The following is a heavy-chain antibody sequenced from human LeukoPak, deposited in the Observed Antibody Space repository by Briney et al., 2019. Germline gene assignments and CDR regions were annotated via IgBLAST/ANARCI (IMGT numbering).Heavy chain of an antibody. D-gene: IGHD4-17*01. CDR2: INHSGST. CDR3: ARGSHQSVDGDYPHFDY. J-gene: IGHJ4*02. Sequence: SETLSLTCAVYGGSFSGYYWSWIRQPPVKELEWIGEINHSGSTNYNPSLMSRVTISVDTSKNQFSLKLISVTAADTAVYYCARGSHQSVDGDYPHFDYWGQGTLVTVSS. V-gene: IGHV4-34*01. CDR1: GGSFSGYY.